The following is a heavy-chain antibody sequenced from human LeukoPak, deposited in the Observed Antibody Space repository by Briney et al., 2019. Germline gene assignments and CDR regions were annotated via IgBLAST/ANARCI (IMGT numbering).Heavy chain of an antibody. V-gene: IGHV3-21*01. CDR2: ISSSSYI. Sequence: PGGSLRLSCAASGFTFSSYSMNWVRQAPGKGLEWVSSISSSSYIYYADSVKGRFTISRDNAKNSLYLQMNSLRAEDTAVYYCARDCYYDPFDYWGQGTLVTVSS. CDR3: ARDCYYDPFDY. D-gene: IGHD3-22*01. CDR1: GFTFSSYS. J-gene: IGHJ4*02.